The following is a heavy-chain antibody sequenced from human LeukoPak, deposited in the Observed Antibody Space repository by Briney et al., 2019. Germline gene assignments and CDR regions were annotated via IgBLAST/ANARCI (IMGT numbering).Heavy chain of an antibody. V-gene: IGHV1-2*02. CDR2: INPNSGGT. CDR1: RYTFTGYY. D-gene: IGHD3-22*01. Sequence: APVKVSCKASRYTFTGYYMHWVRQAPGQGLEWMGWINPNSGGTNYAQKFQGRVTMTRDTSISTAYMELSRLRSDDTAVYYCARGGRYYYDSSGPIDYWGQGTLVTVSS. CDR3: ARGGRYYYDSSGPIDY. J-gene: IGHJ4*02.